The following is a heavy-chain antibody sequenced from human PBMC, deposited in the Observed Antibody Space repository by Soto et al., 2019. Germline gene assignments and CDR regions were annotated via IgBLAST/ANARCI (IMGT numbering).Heavy chain of an antibody. CDR2: INAGNGNT. Sequence: QVQLVQSGAEVKKPGASVKVSCKASGYTFTSYAMHWVRQAPGQRLEWMGWINAGNGNTKYSQKFQGRVTITRDTSASTAYMELSSLRSEDTAVYYCARDLPMVVAATQGFDYWGQGTLVTVSS. J-gene: IGHJ4*02. V-gene: IGHV1-3*01. D-gene: IGHD2-15*01. CDR1: GYTFTSYA. CDR3: ARDLPMVVAATQGFDY.